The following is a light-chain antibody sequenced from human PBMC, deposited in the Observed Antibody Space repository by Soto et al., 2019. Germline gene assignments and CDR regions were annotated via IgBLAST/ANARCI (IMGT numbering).Light chain of an antibody. CDR2: DDR. CDR1: DIGTKT. CDR3: AAWDDSLSGPVV. V-gene: IGLV3-21*02. Sequence: SYELTQPPSVSVAPGQTAMITCGGDDIGTKTVHWYQQRPGQAPVLVVYDDRYRPSGIPERFSGSNSGTSASLAISGLRSEDEADYYCAAWDDSLSGPVVFGGGTKLTVL. J-gene: IGLJ2*01.